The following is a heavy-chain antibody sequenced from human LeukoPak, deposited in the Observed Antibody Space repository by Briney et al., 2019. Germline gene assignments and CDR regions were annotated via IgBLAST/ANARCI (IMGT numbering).Heavy chain of an antibody. CDR3: ARRGTTYCTVDSCHPNWFDP. Sequence: PGGSLRLSCAASGFTFSSYEMKWVRQAPGKGLEWVSYMSSSVSNIFYADSVKGRFTISRDNAKNSLYLQMNSLRAEDTAVYYCARRGTTYCTVDSCHPNWFDPWGQGTLVTVSS. CDR2: MSSSVSNI. J-gene: IGHJ5*02. D-gene: IGHD2-15*01. V-gene: IGHV3-48*03. CDR1: GFTFSSYE.